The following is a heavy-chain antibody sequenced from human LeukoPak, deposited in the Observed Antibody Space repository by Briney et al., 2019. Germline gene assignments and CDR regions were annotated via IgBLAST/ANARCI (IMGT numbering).Heavy chain of an antibody. J-gene: IGHJ3*02. CDR3: ARRPGGSGSYYDAFDI. D-gene: IGHD3-10*01. CDR1: GYXFTTYW. V-gene: IGHV5-51*01. CDR2: IYPGDSDT. Sequence: GESLKISCNGSGYXFTTYWICWVRQMPGKGLEWMGIIYPGDSDTRYSPSFQGQVTISADKSISTAYLQWSSLKASDTAMYYCARRPGGSGSYYDAFDIWGQGTIVTVSS.